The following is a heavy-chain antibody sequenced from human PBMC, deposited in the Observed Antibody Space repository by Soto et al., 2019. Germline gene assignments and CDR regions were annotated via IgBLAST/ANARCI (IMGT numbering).Heavy chain of an antibody. CDR3: AKDRDPAPPPAVRMRYYYYGMDV. CDR2: ITWNSGNI. CDR1: GFTFDDYA. D-gene: IGHD3-10*01. Sequence: EVQLVESGGGLIQPGRSLRLSCAASGFTFDDYAMHWVRQAPGKGLEWVSGITWNSGNIGYADSVKGRFTISRDNAKNSLYLQMNSLRAEDTALYYCAKDRDPAPPPAVRMRYYYYGMDVWGQGTTVTVSS. V-gene: IGHV3-9*01. J-gene: IGHJ6*02.